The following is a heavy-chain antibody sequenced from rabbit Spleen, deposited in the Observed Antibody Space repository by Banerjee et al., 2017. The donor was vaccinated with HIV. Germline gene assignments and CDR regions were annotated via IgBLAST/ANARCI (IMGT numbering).Heavy chain of an antibody. CDR3: ARDTSSSFSSYGMDL. J-gene: IGHJ6*01. Sequence: QSLEESGGDLVKPGASLTLTCIASGVSFSGNSYMCWVRQAPGKGLEWIACIDTGSSGFTYFASWAKGRFTISKTSSTTVTLQMTSLTAADTATYFCARDTSSSFSSYGMDLWAKGPWSPS. D-gene: IGHD1-1*01. CDR2: IDTGSSGFT. V-gene: IGHV1S40*01. CDR1: GVSFSGNSY.